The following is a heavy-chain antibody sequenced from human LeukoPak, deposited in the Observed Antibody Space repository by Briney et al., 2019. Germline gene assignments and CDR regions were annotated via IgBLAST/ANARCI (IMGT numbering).Heavy chain of an antibody. CDR2: IYYTGST. CDR3: ARRLASYSGYDGTYFDY. V-gene: IGHV4-39*01. CDR1: GGSISSSSYY. Sequence: SETLSLTCTVSGGSISSSSYYWGWIRQPPGKGLEWIGSIYYTGSTYYTPSLKSRVTISVDTSKNQFSLKLSSVTAADTAVYYCARRLASYSGYDGTYFDYWGQGTLVTVSS. D-gene: IGHD5-12*01. J-gene: IGHJ4*02.